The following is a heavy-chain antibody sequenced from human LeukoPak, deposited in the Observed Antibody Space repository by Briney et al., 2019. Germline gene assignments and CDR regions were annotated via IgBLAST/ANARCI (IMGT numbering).Heavy chain of an antibody. J-gene: IGHJ4*02. CDR2: INPSGGST. CDR3: ARDSIRNNALDY. V-gene: IGHV1-46*01. CDR1: GYTFTSYY. D-gene: IGHD1/OR15-1a*01. Sequence: ASVKVSCKASGYTFTSYYMHWVRQAPGQGLGWMGIINPSGGSTSYAQKFQGRVTMTRDTSTSTVYMELSSLRSEDTAVYYCARDSIRNNALDYWGQGTLVTVSS.